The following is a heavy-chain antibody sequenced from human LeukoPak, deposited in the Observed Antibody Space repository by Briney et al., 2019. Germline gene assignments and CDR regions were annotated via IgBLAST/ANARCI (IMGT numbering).Heavy chain of an antibody. CDR2: ISSSGSTI. Sequence: GGSLRLSCAASGFTFNNYAMSWVRQAPGKGLEWVSYISSSGSTIYYADSVKGRFTISRDNAKNSLYLQMNSLRAEDTAVYYCARTDYGSLRGAFLIWGQGTMVTVSS. D-gene: IGHD4/OR15-4a*01. J-gene: IGHJ3*02. V-gene: IGHV3-48*03. CDR1: GFTFNNYA. CDR3: ARTDYGSLRGAFLI.